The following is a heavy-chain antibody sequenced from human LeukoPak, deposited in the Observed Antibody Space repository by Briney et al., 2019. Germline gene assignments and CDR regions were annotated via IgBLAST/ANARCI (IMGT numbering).Heavy chain of an antibody. Sequence: PGGSLRLSCAASGFTFSSYGMHWVRQAPGKGLEWVAFIRYDGSNKYYADSVKGRFTISRDNSKNTLYLQMNSLRAEDTAVYYCAKGTTVTTYGSPTRDGFDYWGQGTLVTVSS. D-gene: IGHD4-17*01. J-gene: IGHJ4*02. CDR2: IRYDGSNK. V-gene: IGHV3-30*02. CDR1: GFTFSSYG. CDR3: AKGTTVTTYGSPTRDGFDY.